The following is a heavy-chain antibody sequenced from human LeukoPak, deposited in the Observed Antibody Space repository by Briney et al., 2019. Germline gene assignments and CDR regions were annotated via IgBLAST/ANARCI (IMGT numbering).Heavy chain of an antibody. CDR3: ARDDYGDYFDY. CDR1: GGSISSYY. CDR2: IYYSGST. V-gene: IGHV4-59*01. J-gene: IGHJ4*02. Sequence: SETLSLTCTVSGGSISSYYWSWIRQPPGKGLEWIGYIYYSGSTNYNPSLKSRVTISVDTSKYQFSLKLSSVTAADTAVYYCARDDYGDYFDYWGQGTLVTVSS. D-gene: IGHD4-17*01.